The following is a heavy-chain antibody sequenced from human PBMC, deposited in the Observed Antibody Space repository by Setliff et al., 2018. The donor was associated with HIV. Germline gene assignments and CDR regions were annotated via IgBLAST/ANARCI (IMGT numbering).Heavy chain of an antibody. CDR2: INHSGST. CDR1: GGSFSGSY. CDR3: ARLRSELGVFDY. D-gene: IGHD1-26*01. J-gene: IGHJ4*02. V-gene: IGHV4-34*01. Sequence: PSETLSLTCAVYGGSFSGSYWSWIRQPPGKGLEWIGEINHSGSTNYNPSLKSRVTISVDTYKNQFSMKLRSVTAADTAVYYCARLRSELGVFDYWVQGTLVTVSS.